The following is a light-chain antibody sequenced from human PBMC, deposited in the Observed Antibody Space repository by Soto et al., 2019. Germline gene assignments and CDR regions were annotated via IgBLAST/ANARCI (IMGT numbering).Light chain of an antibody. J-gene: IGLJ7*01. CDR3: QSADSSTTYGV. CDR1: ALPNQY. V-gene: IGLV3-25*03. Sequence: SYELTQPPSASVSPGQTARITCSGDALPNQYAYWYQQKPGQSPELMMYKDNKRPSGIPERFSGSSSGTTVTLTVSGVLAEDEADYYCQSADSSTTYGVFGGGTQLTVL. CDR2: KDN.